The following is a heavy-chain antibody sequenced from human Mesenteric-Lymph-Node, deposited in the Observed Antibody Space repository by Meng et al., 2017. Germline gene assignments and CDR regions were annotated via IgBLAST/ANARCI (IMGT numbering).Heavy chain of an antibody. V-gene: IGHV1-2*06. D-gene: IGHD1-26*01. CDR2: INPNSGGT. Sequence: ASVKVSCKASGYSFSGYYILWVRQAPGQGLEWMGRINPNSGGTNYAQKLQGRVTMTTDTSTSTAYMELRSLRSDDTAVYYCARDNRVGAMGSWFDPWGQGTLVTVSS. J-gene: IGHJ5*02. CDR3: ARDNRVGAMGSWFDP. CDR1: GYSFSGYY.